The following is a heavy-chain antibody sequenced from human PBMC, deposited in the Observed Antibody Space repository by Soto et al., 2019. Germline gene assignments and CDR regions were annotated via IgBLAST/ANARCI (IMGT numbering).Heavy chain of an antibody. J-gene: IGHJ6*02. V-gene: IGHV3-23*01. CDR1: GFTFSSYA. D-gene: IGHD6-6*01. CDR3: AKDMGYYSSSSYGMDV. Sequence: GGSLRLSCAASGFTFSSYAMSWVRQAPGKGLEWVSAISGSGGSTYYADSVKGRFTISRDNSKNTLYLQMNSLRAEDTAVYYCAKDMGYYSSSSYGMDVWGQGTTVTVSS. CDR2: ISGSGGST.